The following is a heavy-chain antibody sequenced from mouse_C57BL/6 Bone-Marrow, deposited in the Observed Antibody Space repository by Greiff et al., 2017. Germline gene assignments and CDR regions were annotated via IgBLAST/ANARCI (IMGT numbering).Heavy chain of an antibody. CDR2: IDPSDSYT. Sequence: QVQLQQPGAELVMPGASVKLSCKASGYTFTSYWMHWVKQRPGQGLEWIGEIDPSDSYTNYNQKFKGKSTLTVNTSSSPAYMPLSSLTSKDSAVYYCAREHMNYVGFAYWGQGTLVTVSA. D-gene: IGHD1-1*01. J-gene: IGHJ3*01. CDR3: AREHMNYVGFAY. V-gene: IGHV1-69*01. CDR1: GYTFTSYW.